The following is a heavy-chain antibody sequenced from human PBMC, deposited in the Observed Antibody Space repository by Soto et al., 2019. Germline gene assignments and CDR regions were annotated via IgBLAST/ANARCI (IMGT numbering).Heavy chain of an antibody. Sequence: EVQVLESGGGLVQPGGSLRLSCAASGFTLRSYAMSWVRQAPGKGLEWVSVISGSGGNTYYADSVKGRFTISRDNSKNTVFLQMNSLRAEDTAVYYCAKPNLYCSSTSCYDYWGQGTRVTVSS. V-gene: IGHV3-23*01. CDR2: ISGSGGNT. CDR3: AKPNLYCSSTSCYDY. D-gene: IGHD2-2*01. J-gene: IGHJ4*02. CDR1: GFTLRSYA.